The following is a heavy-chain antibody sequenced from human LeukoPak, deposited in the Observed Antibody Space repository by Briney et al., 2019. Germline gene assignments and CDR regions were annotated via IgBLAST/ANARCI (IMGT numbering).Heavy chain of an antibody. CDR2: IYYSGST. CDR1: GGSISSGGYY. CDR3: ARDSSSRPPNWFDP. J-gene: IGHJ5*02. Sequence: SETLSLTCTVSGGSISSGGYYWSWIRQHPGKGLEWTGYIYYSGSTYYNPSLKSRVTISVDTSKNQFSLKLSSVTAADTAVYYCARDSSSRPPNWFDPWGQGTLVTVSS. V-gene: IGHV4-31*03. D-gene: IGHD6-6*01.